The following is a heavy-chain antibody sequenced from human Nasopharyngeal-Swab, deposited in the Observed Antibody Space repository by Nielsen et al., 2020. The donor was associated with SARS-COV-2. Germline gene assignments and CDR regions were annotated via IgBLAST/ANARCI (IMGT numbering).Heavy chain of an antibody. Sequence: SLKISCAASGFTFDDYAMHWVRQAPGKGLEWVSGITWNSGVGYKDYVKGRLTISRDNAMNSLYLQMNSMRADDSAFYYCTKGSAYYSNPSFDNWGQGTLVTVSS. CDR1: GFTFDDYA. J-gene: IGHJ4*02. D-gene: IGHD3-3*01. CDR2: ITWNSGV. V-gene: IGHV3-9*01. CDR3: TKGSAYYSNPSFDN.